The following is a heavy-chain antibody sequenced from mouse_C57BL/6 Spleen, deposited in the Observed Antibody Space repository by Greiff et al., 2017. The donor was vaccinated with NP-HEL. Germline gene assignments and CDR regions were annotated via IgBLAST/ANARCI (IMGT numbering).Heavy chain of an antibody. CDR3: ARQGTTVVGAMDY. V-gene: IGHV2-6-1*01. J-gene: IGHJ4*01. CDR2: IWSDGST. D-gene: IGHD1-1*01. Sequence: VQLQQSGPGLVAPSQSLSITCTVSGFSLTSYGVHWVRQPPGKGLEWLVVIWSDGSTTYNSALKSRLSISKDNSKSQVFLKMNSLQTDDTAMYYCARQGTTVVGAMDYWGQGTSVTVSS. CDR1: GFSLTSYG.